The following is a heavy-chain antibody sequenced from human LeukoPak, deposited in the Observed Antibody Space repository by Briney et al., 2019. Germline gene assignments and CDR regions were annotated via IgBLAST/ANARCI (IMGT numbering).Heavy chain of an antibody. D-gene: IGHD3-3*01. CDR1: GGSISSYY. J-gene: IGHJ4*02. Sequence: SETLSLTCTVSGGSISSYYWSWIRQPAGKGLEWIGRIYTGGSTNCNPSLKSRVTMSVDTSKNQFSLKLSSVTAADTAVYYCARETNDFWSGYYGGRYYFDYWGQGTLVTVSS. CDR2: IYTGGST. CDR3: ARETNDFWSGYYGGRYYFDY. V-gene: IGHV4-4*07.